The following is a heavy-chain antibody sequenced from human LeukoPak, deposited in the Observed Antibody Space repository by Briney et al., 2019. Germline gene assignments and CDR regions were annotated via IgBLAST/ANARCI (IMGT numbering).Heavy chain of an antibody. CDR3: ATGAIVFDY. D-gene: IGHD3-22*01. CDR2: VGHEDETT. CDR1: GSTLSKIS. V-gene: IGHV1-24*01. J-gene: IGHJ4*02. Sequence: GASVRVSCKVSGSTLSKISIDWVRQAPGKGPEWMGSVGHEDETTIHEQKFQSRFNMTVDTATDTAYMEMSSLMSEDTAIYYCATGAIVFDYWGQGTLVTVSS.